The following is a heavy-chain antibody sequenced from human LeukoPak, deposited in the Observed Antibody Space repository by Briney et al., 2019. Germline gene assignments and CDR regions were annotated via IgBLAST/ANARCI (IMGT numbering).Heavy chain of an antibody. J-gene: IGHJ4*02. CDR1: GITFSSNV. Sequence: PGGSLRLSCAASGITFSSNVMSWVRQAPGKGLEWVAVISYDGSKTYYADSVKGRFAISRDNSKDTLYLQMNSLRVEDTAVYYCARDGPYFDYWGQGTPVTVSS. CDR3: ARDGPYFDY. CDR2: ISYDGSKT. V-gene: IGHV3-30*09.